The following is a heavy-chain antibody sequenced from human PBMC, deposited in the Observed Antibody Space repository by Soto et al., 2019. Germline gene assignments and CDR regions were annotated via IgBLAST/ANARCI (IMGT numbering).Heavy chain of an antibody. Sequence: SSVKLSCKASGGTFSSYAISWGRQAPGQGLEWMGGIIPIFGTANYAQKFQGRVTITADESTSTAYMELSSLRSEDTAVYYCARELRNYDFWSGLGGYGMDVWGQGTTVTVSS. D-gene: IGHD3-3*01. CDR1: GGTFSSYA. J-gene: IGHJ6*02. CDR3: ARELRNYDFWSGLGGYGMDV. V-gene: IGHV1-69*13. CDR2: IIPIFGTA.